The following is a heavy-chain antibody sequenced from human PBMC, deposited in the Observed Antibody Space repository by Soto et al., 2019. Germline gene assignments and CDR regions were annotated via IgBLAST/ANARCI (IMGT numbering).Heavy chain of an antibody. CDR3: ARDKDLQPTVWGF. V-gene: IGHV4-31*03. CDR1: GDSMATGGHY. J-gene: IGHJ4*02. CDR2: VYYSGAT. D-gene: IGHD3-16*01. Sequence: LSLTCTVSGDSMATGGHYYNWIRQVPGKGLEWIGYVYYSGATHYTPSLRARATISRDTSKNQFSLRLISVTAADTALYYCARDKDLQPTVWGFWGQGIQVTVSA.